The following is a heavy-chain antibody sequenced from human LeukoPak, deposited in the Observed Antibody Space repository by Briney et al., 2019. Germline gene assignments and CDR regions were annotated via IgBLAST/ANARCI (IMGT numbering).Heavy chain of an antibody. Sequence: SETLSLTCTVSGGSISSYYWSWIRQPPGKGLEWIGYIYYSGSTNYNPSLKSRVTISVDTSKNQFSLKLSSVTAADTAVYYCARGRITMVRGVTNFDYWGQGTLVTVSS. D-gene: IGHD3-10*01. V-gene: IGHV4-59*12. J-gene: IGHJ4*02. CDR2: IYYSGST. CDR1: GGSISSYY. CDR3: ARGRITMVRGVTNFDY.